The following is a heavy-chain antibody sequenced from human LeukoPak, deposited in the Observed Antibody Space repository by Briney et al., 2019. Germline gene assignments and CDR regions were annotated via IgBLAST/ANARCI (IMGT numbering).Heavy chain of an antibody. Sequence: GGSLRLSCAASGFNFADSAMSWVRQTPRKGLEWVSLISFNGRNTYYGDSVKGRFTISRDNSKDTVYLQMNSLRAEDTAIFYCARDIELSAWGPGTMVTVSS. CDR1: GFNFADSA. J-gene: IGHJ3*01. D-gene: IGHD5-12*01. CDR3: ARDIELSA. CDR2: ISFNGRNT. V-gene: IGHV3-23*01.